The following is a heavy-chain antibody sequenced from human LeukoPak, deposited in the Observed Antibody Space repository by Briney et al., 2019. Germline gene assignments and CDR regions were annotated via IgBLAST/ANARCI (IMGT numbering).Heavy chain of an antibody. CDR3: AKDTPLCYFDY. CDR2: ITGSGDTT. D-gene: IGHD3-16*01. V-gene: IGHV3-23*01. Sequence: GGSLRLSCAASGFTFSSYSMSWVRQAPGKGLEWVSAITGSGDTTYYADSVKGRFTISRDNSKNTLYLQMNSLRADDTAVYYCAKDTPLCYFDYWGQGTLVTVSS. J-gene: IGHJ4*02. CDR1: GFTFSSYS.